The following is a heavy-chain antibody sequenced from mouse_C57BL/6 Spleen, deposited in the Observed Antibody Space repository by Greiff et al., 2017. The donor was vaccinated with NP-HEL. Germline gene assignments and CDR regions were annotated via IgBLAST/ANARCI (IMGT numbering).Heavy chain of an antibody. D-gene: IGHD2-4*01. CDR2: ISSGSSTI. J-gene: IGHJ4*01. Sequence: EVKLVESGGGLVKPGGSLKLSCAASGFTFSDYGMHWVRQAPEKGLEWVAYISSGSSTIYYADTVKGRFTISRDNAKNTLFLQMTSLRSEDTAMYYCARDDYDRDYYAMDYWGQGTSVTVSS. V-gene: IGHV5-17*01. CDR1: GFTFSDYG. CDR3: ARDDYDRDYYAMDY.